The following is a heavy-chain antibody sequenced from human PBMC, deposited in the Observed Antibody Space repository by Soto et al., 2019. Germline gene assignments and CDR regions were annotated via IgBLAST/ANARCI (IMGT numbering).Heavy chain of an antibody. D-gene: IGHD3-3*01. J-gene: IGHJ6*02. CDR3: ARDPFLEWLLYRDYYYGMDV. CDR1: GGSISSGGYY. CDR2: IYYSGST. Sequence: QVQLQESGPGLVKPSQTLSLTCTVSGGSISSGGYYWSWIRQHPGKGLEWLGYIYYSGSTYYNPALKSRVTRSVDTSKNQFSLKLSSVTAADTAVYYCARDPFLEWLLYRDYYYGMDVWGQGTTVTVSS. V-gene: IGHV4-31*03.